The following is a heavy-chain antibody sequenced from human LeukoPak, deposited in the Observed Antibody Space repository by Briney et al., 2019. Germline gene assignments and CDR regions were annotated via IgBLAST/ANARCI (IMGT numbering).Heavy chain of an antibody. D-gene: IGHD6-13*01. CDR2: ISPSSSSI. CDR1: GFTFSSYS. CDR3: ASAQYSSSPDY. V-gene: IGHV3-48*02. Sequence: GGSLRLSCVASGFTFSSYSMNWVRQAPGKGLEWVSYISPSSSSIYYADSVKGRFTMSRDNAKNSVCLQMISLRDEDTAVYYCASAQYSSSPDYWGQGTLVTVSS. J-gene: IGHJ4*02.